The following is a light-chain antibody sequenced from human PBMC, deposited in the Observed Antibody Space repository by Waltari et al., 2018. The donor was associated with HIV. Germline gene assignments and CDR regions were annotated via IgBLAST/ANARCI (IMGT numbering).Light chain of an antibody. Sequence: DIVMTQSPDSLAVSLGERATIKRKSSQSVLYSSNNKNYLAWYQQKPGQPPKLLIYWASTRESGVPDRFSGSGSGTDFTLTISSLQAEDVAVYYCQQYYSTLLTFGGGTKVEIK. CDR2: WAS. V-gene: IGKV4-1*01. CDR3: QQYYSTLLT. CDR1: QSVLYSSNNKNY. J-gene: IGKJ4*01.